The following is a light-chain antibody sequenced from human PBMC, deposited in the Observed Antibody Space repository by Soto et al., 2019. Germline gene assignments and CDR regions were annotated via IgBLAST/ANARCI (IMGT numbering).Light chain of an antibody. CDR3: PTWDSSLIAGV. CDR2: DNN. CDR1: SSNIGNNF. Sequence: QSVLTQPPSVSAAPGQEVTISCSGSSSNIGNNFVSWYQHLPGTAPKLLIYDNNKRPSGIPDRFSGTKSGTAATLGITGLQTGDEAHYYCPTWDSSLIAGVFGGGTKVTVL. J-gene: IGLJ2*01. V-gene: IGLV1-51*01.